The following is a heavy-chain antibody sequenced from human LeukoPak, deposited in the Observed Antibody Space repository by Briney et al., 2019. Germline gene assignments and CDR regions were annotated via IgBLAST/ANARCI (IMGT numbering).Heavy chain of an antibody. J-gene: IGHJ4*02. D-gene: IGHD3-10*01. V-gene: IGHV3-23*01. CDR2: ISDSGGST. Sequence: PGGSLRLSCAAFGFTFSNYAMTWVRQAPGKGLEWVSGISDSGGSTYYADSVKGRFTISRDNSKNTLYLQMNSLRAEDTAVYYCAKSLSGGGYYFEYWGQGTLVTVSS. CDR3: AKSLSGGGYYFEY. CDR1: GFTFSNYA.